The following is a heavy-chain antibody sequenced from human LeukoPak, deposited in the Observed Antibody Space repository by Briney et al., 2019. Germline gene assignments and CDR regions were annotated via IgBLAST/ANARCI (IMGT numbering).Heavy chain of an antibody. CDR1: GGTFSSYA. J-gene: IGHJ4*02. D-gene: IGHD5-12*01. V-gene: IGHV1-69*13. CDR2: IIPIFGTA. Sequence: SVKVSCKASGGTFSSYAISWVRQAPGQGLEWMGGIIPIFGTANYAQKFQGRVTITADESTSTAYMELSSLRSEDTAVYYCARGGYSGYDRIRYFDYWGQGTLVTVSS. CDR3: ARGGYSGYDRIRYFDY.